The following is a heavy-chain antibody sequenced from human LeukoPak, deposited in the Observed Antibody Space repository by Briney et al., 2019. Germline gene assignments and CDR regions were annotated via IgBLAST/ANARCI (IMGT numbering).Heavy chain of an antibody. V-gene: IGHV3-23*01. CDR3: AKDLGYCSTTSCNFDH. D-gene: IGHD2-2*01. CDR2: ISASGAST. J-gene: IGHJ4*02. CDR1: GFTFSSYA. Sequence: GGSLRLSCTASGFTFSSYAMNWVRQAPGKGLEWVSVISASGASTYYADSVQGRFTISRDNSKNMLFLQMNSLRAEDTAVYYCAKDLGYCSTTSCNFDHWGQGTLVTVSS.